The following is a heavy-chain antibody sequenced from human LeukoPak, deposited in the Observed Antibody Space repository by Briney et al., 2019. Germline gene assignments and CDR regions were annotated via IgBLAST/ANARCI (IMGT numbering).Heavy chain of an antibody. CDR1: GYTFTGYY. Sequence: GASVKVSCKASGYTFTGYYMHWVRQAPGQGLEWMGWINPNSGGTNYAQKFQGRVTMTRDTSISTAYMELSRLRSDDTAVYYCARDQYSDSSGYYYFDYWGQGTLVTVSS. CDR2: INPNSGGT. V-gene: IGHV1-2*02. D-gene: IGHD3-22*01. J-gene: IGHJ4*02. CDR3: ARDQYSDSSGYYYFDY.